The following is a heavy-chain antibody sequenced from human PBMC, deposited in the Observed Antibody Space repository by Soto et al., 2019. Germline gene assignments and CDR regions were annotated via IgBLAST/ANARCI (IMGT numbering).Heavy chain of an antibody. J-gene: IGHJ6*02. CDR1: GFTFSSYA. CDR2: ISYDGSNK. D-gene: IGHD4-17*01. Sequence: GGSLRLSCAASGFTFSSYAMHWVRQAPGKGLEWVAVISYDGSNKYYADSVKGRFTISRDNSKNTLYLQMNSLRAEDTAVYYCARSLHGDYYYGMDVWGQGTTVTVSS. CDR3: ARSLHGDYYYGMDV. V-gene: IGHV3-30-3*01.